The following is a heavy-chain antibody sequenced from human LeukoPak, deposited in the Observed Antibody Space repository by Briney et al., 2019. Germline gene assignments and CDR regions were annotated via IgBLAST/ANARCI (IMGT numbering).Heavy chain of an antibody. CDR3: ARATYSSSWYPNNAFDI. D-gene: IGHD6-13*01. CDR2: INHSGST. J-gene: IGHJ3*02. Sequence: SETLSLTCAVYGGSFSGYYWSWIRQPPGKGLEWIGEINHSGSTNYNPSLKSRVTISVDTSKNQFSLKLSSVTAADTAVYYCARATYSSSWYPNNAFDIWGQETMVTVSS. V-gene: IGHV4-34*01. CDR1: GGSFSGYY.